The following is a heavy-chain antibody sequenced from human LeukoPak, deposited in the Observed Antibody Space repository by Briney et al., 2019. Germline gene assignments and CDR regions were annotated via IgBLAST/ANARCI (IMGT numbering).Heavy chain of an antibody. V-gene: IGHV4-39*02. CDR3: ARGGVGADN. Sequence: PSETLSLTCSVSDGSIDNSSYYWGWIRQPPGKGLEWIGTIYYSGSTFYNPSLKSRVTVSVDTSKKHFYLRLTSVTAPDTAVYYCARGGVGADNWGQGTLVTVSS. D-gene: IGHD1-26*01. CDR2: IYYSGST. CDR1: DGSIDNSSYY. J-gene: IGHJ4*02.